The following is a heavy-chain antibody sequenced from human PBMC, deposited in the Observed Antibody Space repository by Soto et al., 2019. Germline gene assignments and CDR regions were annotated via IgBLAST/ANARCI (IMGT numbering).Heavy chain of an antibody. Sequence: EVQLVESGGGLVKPGESLRLSCAASGFPFTNAWMSWVRQAPGKGLEWVGRIKSNTDGGTTDYAAPVKGRFTISRHDSKNTLYLQTNRLNSEDTGVYYCTTDLRWELVYPRDCWGLGTLVTVSS. V-gene: IGHV3-15*07. J-gene: IGHJ4*02. CDR3: TTDLRWELVYPRDC. D-gene: IGHD1-26*01. CDR1: GFPFTNAW. CDR2: IKSNTDGGTT.